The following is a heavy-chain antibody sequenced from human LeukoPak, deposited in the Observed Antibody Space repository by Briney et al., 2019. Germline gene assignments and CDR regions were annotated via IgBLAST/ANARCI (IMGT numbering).Heavy chain of an antibody. Sequence: PSGTLSLTCTVSGGSISSYYWSWIRQPPGKGGGWWGYIYYSGSPTYTPSLTRRAAISVDTPKTQSSPKLSSVTAADTAVYYCARGLSSSWSMGFYYYYYCMDVWGQGTTVTVSS. D-gene: IGHD6-13*01. CDR1: GGSISSYY. CDR2: IYYSGSP. CDR3: ARGLSSSWSMGFYYYYYCMDV. V-gene: IGHV4-59*01. J-gene: IGHJ6*02.